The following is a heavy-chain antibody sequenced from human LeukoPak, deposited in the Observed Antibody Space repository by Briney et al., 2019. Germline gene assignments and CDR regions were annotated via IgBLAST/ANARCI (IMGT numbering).Heavy chain of an antibody. CDR1: GGSISSDSYY. J-gene: IGHJ5*02. CDR3: ARNDLQVWFDP. CDR2: IYSSGST. Sequence: PSQTLSLTCTVSGGSISSDSYYWSWIRQPAGRGLEWIGRIYSSGSTNYNPSLKSRVTMSVDTSKTQFSLKLSSVTAADTAVYYCARNDLQVWFDPWGQGTLVTVSS. V-gene: IGHV4-61*02. D-gene: IGHD2-21*02.